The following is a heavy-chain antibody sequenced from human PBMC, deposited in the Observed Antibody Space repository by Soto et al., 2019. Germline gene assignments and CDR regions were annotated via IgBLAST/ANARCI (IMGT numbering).Heavy chain of an antibody. V-gene: IGHV3-30-3*01. CDR3: ARAGCDGGSCYTLVGLRYGMDV. D-gene: IGHD2-15*01. J-gene: IGHJ6*02. Sequence: QVQLVESGGGVVQPGRSLRLSCAASGFTFSSYAMHWVRQAPGKGLERVAVISYDGSNKYYADSVKSRFTISRDNSKNTLYLQMNSLRAEDTAVYYCARAGCDGGSCYTLVGLRYGMDVWGQGTTVTVSS. CDR2: ISYDGSNK. CDR1: GFTFSSYA.